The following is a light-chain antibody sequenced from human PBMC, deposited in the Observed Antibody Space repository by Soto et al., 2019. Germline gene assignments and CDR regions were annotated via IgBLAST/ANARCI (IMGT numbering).Light chain of an antibody. V-gene: IGKV3D-15*01. J-gene: IGKJ4*02. Sequence: ETVMTQSPGTLSVSPGEGATLSCRASQSVRTNLAWYQQKPGQARRLLIYDASTRATGNPARVSGSESGTEIPLTISSLEYEDFGVYYCEQYHEWALRVGGGTEVEIK. CDR1: QSVRTN. CDR2: DAS. CDR3: EQYHEWALR.